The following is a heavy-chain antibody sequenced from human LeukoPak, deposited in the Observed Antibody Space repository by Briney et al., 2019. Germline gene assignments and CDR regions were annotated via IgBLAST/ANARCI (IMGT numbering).Heavy chain of an antibody. CDR1: GFTFGSYG. J-gene: IGHJ4*02. Sequence: PGRSLRLSCAASGFTFGSYGIYWVRQAPGKGLEWVAGIRCDGSDRSYADPVKGRFTISRDNSKNTVDLQMNSLRAEDTAVYYCARDNWVDGGYYRTLDYWGQGTLVTVSS. CDR3: ARDNWVDGGYYRTLDY. V-gene: IGHV3-33*01. CDR2: IRCDGSDR. D-gene: IGHD3-22*01.